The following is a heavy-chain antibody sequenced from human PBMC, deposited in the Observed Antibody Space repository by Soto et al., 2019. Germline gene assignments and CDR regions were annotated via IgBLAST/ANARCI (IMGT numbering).Heavy chain of an antibody. V-gene: IGHV4-34*01. J-gene: IGHJ4*02. CDR3: ARGPVLLWFGKRGYFDY. Sequence: QVQLQQWGAGLLKPSETLSLTCAVYGGSFSGYYWSWIRQPPGKGLEWIGEINHSGSTNYNPSLKSRVTISIDTSKNQFSLKLSSVTAADTAVYYCARGPVLLWFGKRGYFDYWGQGTLVTVSS. CDR1: GGSFSGYY. D-gene: IGHD3-10*01. CDR2: INHSGST.